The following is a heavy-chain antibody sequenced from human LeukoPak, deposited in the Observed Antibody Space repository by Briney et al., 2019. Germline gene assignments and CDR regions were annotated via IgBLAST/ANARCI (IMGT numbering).Heavy chain of an antibody. CDR3: AFSSGWHLGDI. D-gene: IGHD6-19*01. J-gene: IGHJ3*02. CDR1: GFTFSSYS. CDR2: ISSSSSYI. V-gene: IGHV3-21*01. Sequence: GGSLRLSCAASGFTFSSYSMNWVRQAPGKGLEWVSSISSSSSYIYYADSVKGRFTISSDNAKNSLYLQMNSLRAEDTAVYYCAFSSGWHLGDIWGQGTMVTVSS.